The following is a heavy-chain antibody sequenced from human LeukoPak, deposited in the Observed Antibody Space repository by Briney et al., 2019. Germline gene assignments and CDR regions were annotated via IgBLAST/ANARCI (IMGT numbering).Heavy chain of an antibody. CDR3: ARHRAAAANDAFDI. Sequence: SETLSLTCTVSGYSISSGYYWGWIRQPPGKGLEWIGSIYHSGSTYYNPSLKSRVTISVDTSKNQFSLKLSSVTAADTAVYYCARHRAAAANDAFDIWGQGTMVTVSS. CDR1: GYSISSGYY. J-gene: IGHJ3*02. CDR2: IYHSGST. V-gene: IGHV4-38-2*02. D-gene: IGHD6-13*01.